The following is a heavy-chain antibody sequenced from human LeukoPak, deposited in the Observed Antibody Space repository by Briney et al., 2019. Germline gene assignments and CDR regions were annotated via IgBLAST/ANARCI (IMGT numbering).Heavy chain of an antibody. D-gene: IGHD6-13*01. V-gene: IGHV4-34*01. CDR1: GGSFSGYY. CDR3: ARSSFGSSWNLRGRYYYYTDV. Sequence: SETLSLTCAVYGGSFSGYYWSWIRQPPGKGLEWIGEINHSGSTNYNPSLKSRVTISVDTSKNQFSLKLSSVTAADTAVYYCARSSFGSSWNLRGRYYYYTDVWGKGTTVTVSS. J-gene: IGHJ6*03. CDR2: INHSGST.